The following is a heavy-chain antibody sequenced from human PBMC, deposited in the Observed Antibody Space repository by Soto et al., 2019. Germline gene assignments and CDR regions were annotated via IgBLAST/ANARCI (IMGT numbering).Heavy chain of an antibody. CDR3: ASVLSGCPRDFDY. Sequence: GASVKVSCKASGDTFSSYAISWVRQAPGQGLEWMGGIIPIFGTANYAQKFQGRVTITADESTSTAYMELSSLRSEDTAVYYCASVLSGCPRDFDYWGQGTLVTVSS. CDR1: GDTFSSYA. J-gene: IGHJ4*02. CDR2: IIPIFGTA. D-gene: IGHD3-22*01. V-gene: IGHV1-69*13.